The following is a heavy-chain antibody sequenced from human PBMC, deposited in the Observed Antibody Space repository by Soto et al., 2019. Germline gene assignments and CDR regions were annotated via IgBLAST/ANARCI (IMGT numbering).Heavy chain of an antibody. CDR2: IKQDGSEK. V-gene: IGHV3-7*03. CDR3: ASCCGYEN. Sequence: EVQLVESGGGLVQPGGSLRLSCVASGFTFSSYWMSWVRQAPGKGLEWVANIKQDGSEKYYVDSVKGRFTISRDNAKNSLYLQMNSLRAEDTAVYYCASCCGYENWGQGTLVTVSS. CDR1: GFTFSSYW. J-gene: IGHJ4*02. D-gene: IGHD5-12*01.